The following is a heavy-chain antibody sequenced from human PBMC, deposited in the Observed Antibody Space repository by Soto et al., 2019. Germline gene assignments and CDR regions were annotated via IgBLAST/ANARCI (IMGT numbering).Heavy chain of an antibody. D-gene: IGHD6-19*01. CDR3: ARGRPGYSSGWYADY. CDR2: IIPIFGTA. J-gene: IGHJ4*02. Sequence: ASVKVSCKASGGTFSSYAISWVRQAPGQGLEWMGGIIPIFGTANYAQKFQGRVTITADESTSTAYMELSSLRSEDTAVYYCARGRPGYSSGWYADYWGQGTLVTVSS. V-gene: IGHV1-69*13. CDR1: GGTFSSYA.